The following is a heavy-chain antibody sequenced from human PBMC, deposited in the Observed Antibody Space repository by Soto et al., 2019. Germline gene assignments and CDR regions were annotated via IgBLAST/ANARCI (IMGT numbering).Heavy chain of an antibody. D-gene: IGHD4-4*01. V-gene: IGHV4-31*03. Sequence: SETLSLTCTVSGGSISSGGYYWSWIRQHPGKGLEWIGYIYYSGSTYYNPSLKSRVTISVDTSKNQFSLELNSVTAADTAVYYCARRNPSSPYFDYWGRGTLVTVSS. CDR2: IYYSGST. CDR3: ARRNPSSPYFDY. CDR1: GGSISSGGYY. J-gene: IGHJ4*02.